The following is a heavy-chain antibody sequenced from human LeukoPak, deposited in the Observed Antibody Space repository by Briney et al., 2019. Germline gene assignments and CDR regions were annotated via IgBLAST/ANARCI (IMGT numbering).Heavy chain of an antibody. V-gene: IGHV1-3*01. CDR2: IDAGNGNT. CDR1: GYTFTSYA. Sequence: ASVKVSCKASGYTFTSYAMHWVRQAPGQRLEWMGWIDAGNGNTKYSQKFQGRVTITRDTSASTAYMELSSLRSEDTAVYYCARDDSYGPYYYGMDVWGQGTTVTVSS. CDR3: ARDDSYGPYYYGMDV. J-gene: IGHJ6*02. D-gene: IGHD5-18*01.